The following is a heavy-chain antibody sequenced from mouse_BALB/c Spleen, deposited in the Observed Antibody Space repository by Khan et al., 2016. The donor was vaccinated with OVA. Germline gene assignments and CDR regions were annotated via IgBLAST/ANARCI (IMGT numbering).Heavy chain of an antibody. CDR3: ARDDCFVGDAMDY. CDR2: IYPGSVNT. Sequence: QVQLQQSGPDLVKPGASVRISCKASGYTFTTYYIHWVKQRPGQGLEWIGWIYPGSVNTNYCEKFKGKATLTADKSSSTAYMQLSSLTSEDSAVYFCARDDCFVGDAMDYWGQGTSVTVSS. D-gene: IGHD2-4*01. CDR1: GYTFTTYY. V-gene: IGHV1S56*01. J-gene: IGHJ4*01.